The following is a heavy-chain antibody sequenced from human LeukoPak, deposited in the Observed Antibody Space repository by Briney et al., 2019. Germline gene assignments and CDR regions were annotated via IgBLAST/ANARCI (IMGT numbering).Heavy chain of an antibody. CDR1: GGSFNGHY. Sequence: PSETLSLTCAVYGGSFNGHYWTWVRQAPGKGLEWIGEIDYSGNSKCNPSLKSRLTISVDTSKNQFSLKLTSVTAADTAVYYCARVMGASWFFYLDVWGKGTTVTVSS. D-gene: IGHD3-16*02. CDR3: ARVMGASWFFYLDV. V-gene: IGHV4-34*01. CDR2: IDYSGNS. J-gene: IGHJ6*04.